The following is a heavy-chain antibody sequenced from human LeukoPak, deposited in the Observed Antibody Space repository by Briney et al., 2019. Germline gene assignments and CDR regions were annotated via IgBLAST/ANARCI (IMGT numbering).Heavy chain of an antibody. CDR3: TTAQKRPWFDAFDI. J-gene: IGHJ3*02. V-gene: IGHV1-24*01. Sequence: ASVKVSCKVSGYTLTELSMQWVRQAPGKGLEWMGGFDPEDGETIYAQKFQGRVTMTEDTSTDTAYMELNSLRSEDTAVYYCTTAQKRPWFDAFDIWGQGTMVTVSS. CDR1: GYTLTELS. D-gene: IGHD3-22*01. CDR2: FDPEDGET.